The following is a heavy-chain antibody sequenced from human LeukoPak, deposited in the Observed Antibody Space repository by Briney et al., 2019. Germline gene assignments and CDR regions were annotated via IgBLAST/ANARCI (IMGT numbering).Heavy chain of an antibody. CDR2: ISAYNGNT. D-gene: IGHD2-8*02. J-gene: IGHJ4*02. CDR3: AREVSGAFDY. V-gene: IGHV1-18*01. Sequence: GASVTVSFTSSVYTFTIYGISWVRQAPGQGLEWMGRISAYNGNTNYAQKLQGRVTMTTDTSTNTAYMELRSLRSDDTAVYYCAREVSGAFDYWGQGTLVTVSS. CDR1: VYTFTIYG.